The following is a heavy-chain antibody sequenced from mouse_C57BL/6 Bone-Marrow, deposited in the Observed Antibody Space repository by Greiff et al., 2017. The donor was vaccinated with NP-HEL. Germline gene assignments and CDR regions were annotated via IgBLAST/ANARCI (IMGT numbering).Heavy chain of an antibody. CDR1: GFTFSSYG. CDR2: ISSGGSYT. CDR3: ARQGPPFDY. V-gene: IGHV5-6*01. Sequence: EVQLVESGGDLVKPGGSLKLSCAASGFTFSSYGMSWVRQTPDKRLEWVATISSGGSYTYYPDSVKGRFTIARDKAKNTLYLQMSSLKSEDTAMYYCARQGPPFDYWGQGTTLTVSS. J-gene: IGHJ2*01.